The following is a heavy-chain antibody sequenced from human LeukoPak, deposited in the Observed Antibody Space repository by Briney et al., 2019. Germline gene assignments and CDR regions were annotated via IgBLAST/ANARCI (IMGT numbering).Heavy chain of an antibody. D-gene: IGHD4-17*01. CDR3: AKEVLDYEIPHWYFDL. CDR2: LSGSDDYT. J-gene: IGHJ2*01. V-gene: IGHV3-23*01. Sequence: GGSLRLSCAASGFTFSTYTMSWVRRAPGKGLEWVSALSGSDDYTYYADSVKGRFTISRDNSKNTLYLHLNSLRADDTAVYHCAKEVLDYEIPHWYFDLWGRGTLVTVSS. CDR1: GFTFSTYT.